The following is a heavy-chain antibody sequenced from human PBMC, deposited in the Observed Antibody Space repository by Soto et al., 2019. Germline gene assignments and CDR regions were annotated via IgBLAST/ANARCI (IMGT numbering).Heavy chain of an antibody. CDR3: AKVNRGYSYGYLVY. Sequence: GGSLRLSCAASGFTFSSYAMSWVRQAPGKGLEWVSAISGSGGSTYYADSVKGRFTISRDNSKNTLYLQMNSLRAEDTAVYYCAKVNRGYSYGYLVYWGQGTLVTVSS. CDR1: GFTFSSYA. J-gene: IGHJ4*02. D-gene: IGHD5-18*01. CDR2: ISGSGGST. V-gene: IGHV3-23*01.